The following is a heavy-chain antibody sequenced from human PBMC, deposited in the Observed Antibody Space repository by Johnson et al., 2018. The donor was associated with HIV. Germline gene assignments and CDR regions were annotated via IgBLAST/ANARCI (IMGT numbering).Heavy chain of an antibody. J-gene: IGHJ3*02. D-gene: IGHD2-2*01. Sequence: VQLVESGGGVVRPGGSLRLSCAASGFTFDDYGMNWVRQAPGKGLEWVSFISGGEDDTYYADSVKGRFTISRDNSKTTLYLQMNSLRAEDTAVYYCAKDGAMAFDIWGQGTLVTGAS. V-gene: IGHV3-23*04. CDR3: AKDGAMAFDI. CDR2: ISGGEDDT. CDR1: GFTFDDYG.